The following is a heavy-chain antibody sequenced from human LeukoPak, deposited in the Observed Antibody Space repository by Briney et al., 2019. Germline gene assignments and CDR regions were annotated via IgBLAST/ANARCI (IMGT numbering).Heavy chain of an antibody. Sequence: ASETLSLTCIVSGASISSYYWSWIRHPAGKELEWIGRLQPSGATNYNPSLESRVTMLVDTSKNQFSLSLTSVTAADTAVYYCARDSTGTAFDPWGQGTLVTVSS. J-gene: IGHJ5*02. CDR2: LQPSGAT. D-gene: IGHD1-14*01. CDR1: GASISSYY. CDR3: ARDSTGTAFDP. V-gene: IGHV4-4*07.